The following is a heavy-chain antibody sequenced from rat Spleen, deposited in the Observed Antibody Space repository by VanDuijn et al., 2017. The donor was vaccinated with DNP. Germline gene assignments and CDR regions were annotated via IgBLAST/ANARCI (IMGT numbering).Heavy chain of an antibody. CDR2: ISYSGST. V-gene: IGHV3-1*01. CDR1: GYSITSNY. CDR3: ARWNLGTSTLDY. D-gene: IGHD1-5*01. Sequence: EVQLQESGPGLVKPSQSLSLTCSVTGYSITSNYWGWIRKFPGNNMEWIGHISYSGSTGYNPSLKGRISITSDTSKNQFFLQLSSVTTEDTATYYCARWNLGTSTLDYWGQGVMVTVSS. J-gene: IGHJ2*01.